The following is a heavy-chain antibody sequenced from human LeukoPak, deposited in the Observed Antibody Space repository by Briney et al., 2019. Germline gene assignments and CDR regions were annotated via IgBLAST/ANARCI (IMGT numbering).Heavy chain of an antibody. CDR2: IYYSGST. Sequence: PSETLSLTCTVSGGSISSSSYYWGWIRQPPGKGLEWIGSIYYSGSTYYNPSLKSRVTISVDTSKNQFSLKLSSVTAADTAVYYCAVILEWLGNWFDPWGQGTLVTVSS. V-gene: IGHV4-39*07. CDR3: AVILEWLGNWFDP. D-gene: IGHD3-3*01. J-gene: IGHJ5*02. CDR1: GGSISSSSYY.